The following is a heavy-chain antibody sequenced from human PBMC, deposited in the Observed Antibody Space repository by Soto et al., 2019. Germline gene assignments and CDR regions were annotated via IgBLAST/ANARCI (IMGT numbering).Heavy chain of an antibody. V-gene: IGHV3-7*01. CDR2: IKNDGSEQ. D-gene: IGHD3-10*01. CDR3: WRENWFQDY. CDR1: GFTFSTYY. J-gene: IGHJ4*02. Sequence: EVQLVESGGGLVQPGGSLRLSCAASGFTFSTYYMTWVRQAPGKGLEWVASIKNDGSEQYYVDSVKGRFTISRYNAKDLVYLQMSRLRAGYTALYYCWRENWFQDYWGQGTLVTDSS.